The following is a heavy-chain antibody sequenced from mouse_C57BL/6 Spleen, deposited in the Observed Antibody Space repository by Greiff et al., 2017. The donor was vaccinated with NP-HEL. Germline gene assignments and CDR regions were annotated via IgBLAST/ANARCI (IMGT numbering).Heavy chain of an antibody. CDR2: INPSSGYT. V-gene: IGHV1-7*01. D-gene: IGHD1-1*01. Sequence: QVHVKQSGAELAKPGASVKLSCKASGYTFTSYWMHWVKQRPGQGLEWIGYINPSSGYTKYNQKFKDKATLTADKSSSTAYMQLSSLTYEDSAVYYCARHGDYYGRSFDYWGQSTTLTVSS. CDR3: ARHGDYYGRSFDY. CDR1: GYTFTSYW. J-gene: IGHJ2*01.